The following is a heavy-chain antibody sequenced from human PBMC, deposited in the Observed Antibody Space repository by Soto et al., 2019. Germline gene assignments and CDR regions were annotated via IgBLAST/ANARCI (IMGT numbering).Heavy chain of an antibody. J-gene: IGHJ4*02. Sequence: GESMLVSWRVAVYSFSSYWISCIRKKTGKGLEWMGRIDPSDSYTNYSPSFQGHVTISADKSISTAYLQWSSLKASDTAMYYCARPYSSGWYDASVVWGQGTLVTVSS. CDR1: VYSFSSYW. CDR2: IDPSDSYT. D-gene: IGHD6-19*01. CDR3: ARPYSSGWYDASVV. V-gene: IGHV5-10-1*01.